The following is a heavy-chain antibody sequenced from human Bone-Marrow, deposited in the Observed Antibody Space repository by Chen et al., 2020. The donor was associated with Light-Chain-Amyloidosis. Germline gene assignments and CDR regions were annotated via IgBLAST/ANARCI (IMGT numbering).Heavy chain of an antibody. CDR2: IYTTGST. V-gene: IGHV4-61*02. CDR3: TRDAITSGGVVVPDS. CDR1: DGSITSGVYY. Sequence: QVQLHESGPRLVKPSQTLTLTCTVSDGSITSGVYYWNWIRQPAGKGLEWIGHIYTTGSTKYNPSLRSRLTISIDTSKSQFSLRLASVTAADTAIYYCTRDAITSGGVVVPDSWGQGTLVTVSS. D-gene: IGHD3-16*02. J-gene: IGHJ4*02.